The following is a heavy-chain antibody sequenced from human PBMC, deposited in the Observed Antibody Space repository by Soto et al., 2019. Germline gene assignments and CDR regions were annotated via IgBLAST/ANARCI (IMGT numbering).Heavy chain of an antibody. V-gene: IGHV1-18*01. CDR2: ISAYNGNT. Sequence: GTSVKVYCKACGYTFTSYGIIWVRQAPGQGLEWMGWISAYNGNTNYAQKFQGRVTITADESTSTAYMELSSLRSEDTAVYYCARGPHQEGLELRHYYYYGMDVWGQGTTVTVSS. D-gene: IGHD1-7*01. CDR1: GYTFTSYG. CDR3: ARGPHQEGLELRHYYYYGMDV. J-gene: IGHJ6*02.